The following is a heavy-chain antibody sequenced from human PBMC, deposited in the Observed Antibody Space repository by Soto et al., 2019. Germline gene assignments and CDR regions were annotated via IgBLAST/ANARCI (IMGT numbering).Heavy chain of an antibody. J-gene: IGHJ6*02. CDR2: IYHSGST. V-gene: IGHV4-30-2*01. CDR1: GRSISSGGYP. Sequence: SDTLSLTSAVSGRSISSGGYPWSWIRQTPGKGLEWIGYIYHSGSTYYNPSLKSRVTISVDRSKNQFSLKLSSVTAADTAVYYCARASPVVTYVWGQGTTVTFSS. CDR3: ARASPVVTYV.